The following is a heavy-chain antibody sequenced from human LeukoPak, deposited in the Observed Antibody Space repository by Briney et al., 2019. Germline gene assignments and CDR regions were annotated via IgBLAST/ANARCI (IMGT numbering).Heavy chain of an antibody. Sequence: GASVKVSCKASGYTFTSYGISWVRQAPGQGLEWMGWISAYNGNTNYAQKLQGRVTMTTDTSTSTAYMELRRLRSDDTAVYYCARGVVVGPAAIVGYYYGMDVWGQGTTVTVSS. CDR2: ISAYNGNT. D-gene: IGHD2-2*01. V-gene: IGHV1-18*01. J-gene: IGHJ6*02. CDR3: ARGVVVGPAAIVGYYYGMDV. CDR1: GYTFTSYG.